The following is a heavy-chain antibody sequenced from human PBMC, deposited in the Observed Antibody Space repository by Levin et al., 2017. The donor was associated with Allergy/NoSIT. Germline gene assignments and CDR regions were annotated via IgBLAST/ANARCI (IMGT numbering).Heavy chain of an antibody. Sequence: ASVKVSCKTSGYSFTGYYVIWVRQAPGQGLEWMGWIDPNTGGTKYARRFEDRVTMTRDTSINTAYMEVTRLRFDDTAVYYCLRGLSFDIWGQGTKVTVSS. V-gene: IGHV1-2*02. D-gene: IGHD3-16*02. CDR3: LRGLSFDI. CDR1: GYSFTGYY. CDR2: IDPNTGGT. J-gene: IGHJ3*02.